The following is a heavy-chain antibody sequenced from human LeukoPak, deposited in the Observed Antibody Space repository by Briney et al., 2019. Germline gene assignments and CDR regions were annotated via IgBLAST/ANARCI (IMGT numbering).Heavy chain of an antibody. CDR2: INPSGGST. CDR1: GYTFTSYY. Sequence: ASVKVSCKASGYTFTSYYMHWVRQAPGQGLEWMGIINPSGGSTSYAQKFQGRVTITADKSTATVYMELSSLTSEDTAVYYCARDSSDSDDYITRYWGQGTLVTVSS. CDR3: ARDSSDSDDYITRY. D-gene: IGHD3-16*01. J-gene: IGHJ1*01. V-gene: IGHV1-46*01.